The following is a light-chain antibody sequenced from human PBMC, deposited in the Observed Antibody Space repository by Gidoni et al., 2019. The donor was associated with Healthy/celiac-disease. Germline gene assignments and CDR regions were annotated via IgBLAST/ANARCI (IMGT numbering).Light chain of an antibody. V-gene: IGKV3-15*01. CDR2: GAS. Sequence: EIVMPQSPATLSVSPGERATLSCRASQNVSSNLAWYQQKPGQAPRLLIYGASTRATGIPARFSGSGSGTEFTLTISSLQSEDFAVYYCQQYNNWPPYTFGQGTKLEIK. CDR1: QNVSSN. J-gene: IGKJ2*01. CDR3: QQYNNWPPYT.